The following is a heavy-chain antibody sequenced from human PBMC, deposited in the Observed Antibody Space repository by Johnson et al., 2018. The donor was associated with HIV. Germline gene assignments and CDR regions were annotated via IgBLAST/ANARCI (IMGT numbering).Heavy chain of an antibody. CDR3: AKDRGDGGNLDAFDI. D-gene: IGHD4-23*01. CDR2: IRYDGSNK. CDR1: GFTFSSYG. Sequence: QVQLVESGGGVVQPGRSLRLSCAASGFTFSSYGMHWVRQAPGKGLEWVAFIRYDGSNKYYADSVKGRFTISRDNSKNTLYLQMNNLRAEDTAVYYCAKDRGDGGNLDAFDIWGQGTMVTVSS. V-gene: IGHV3-30*02. J-gene: IGHJ3*02.